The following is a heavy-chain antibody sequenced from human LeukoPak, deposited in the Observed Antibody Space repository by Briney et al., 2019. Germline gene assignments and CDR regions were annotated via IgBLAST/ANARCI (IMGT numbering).Heavy chain of an antibody. CDR2: ISYDGSNK. V-gene: IGHV3-30*01. CDR1: GFTFSSYA. D-gene: IGHD1-7*01. Sequence: GRSLRLSCAASGFTFSSYAMHWVRQAPGKGLEWVAVISYDGSNKYYADSVKGRFTISRDNSKNTLYLQMNSLRAEDTAVYYCASAHWNSDPIFDYWGQGTLVTVSS. J-gene: IGHJ4*02. CDR3: ASAHWNSDPIFDY.